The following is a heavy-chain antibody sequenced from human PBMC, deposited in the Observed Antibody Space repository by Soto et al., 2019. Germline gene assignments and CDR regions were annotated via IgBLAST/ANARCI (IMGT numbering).Heavy chain of an antibody. J-gene: IGHJ4*02. D-gene: IGHD1-7*01. CDR2: IYYSGST. CDR3: AGELELRFDY. CDR1: GGSISSGGYY. Sequence: SETLSLTCTVSGGSISSGGYYWSWIRQHPGKGLEWIGYIYYSGSTYYNPSLKSRVTISVDTSKNQFSLKLSSVTAADTAVYYCAGELELRFDYWGQGTLGTVSS. V-gene: IGHV4-31*02.